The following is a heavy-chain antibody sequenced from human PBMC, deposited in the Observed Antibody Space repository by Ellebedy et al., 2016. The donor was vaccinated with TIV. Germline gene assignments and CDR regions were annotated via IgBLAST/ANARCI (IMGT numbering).Heavy chain of an antibody. D-gene: IGHD3-10*01. CDR3: ARDGGSGSYWEGFDY. V-gene: IGHV3-7*01. CDR2: IKQDGSEK. Sequence: GGSLRLSCGTSGFTFSNYWMTWVRQAPGKGLEWVANIKQDGSEKYYVDSVMGRFSISRDNTRNSLYLQMSSLRVEDTAVYYCARDGGSGSYWEGFDYWGQGTLVTVSS. CDR1: GFTFSNYW. J-gene: IGHJ4*02.